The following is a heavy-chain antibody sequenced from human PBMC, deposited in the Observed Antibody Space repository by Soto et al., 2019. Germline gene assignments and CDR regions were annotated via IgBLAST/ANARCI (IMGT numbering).Heavy chain of an antibody. J-gene: IGHJ6*02. Sequence: SETLSLTCTVSGGSICSFYWSWIRQPAGKGLEWIGSMLYSGLTYYNPSLQSRVTLSVDTSKNQFSVRLNSVTASDTAVYYCAPLSVSLSGPYGIHVWGQGTTVTVSS. CDR1: GGSICSFY. V-gene: IGHV4-59*04. CDR2: MLYSGLT. D-gene: IGHD2-15*01. CDR3: APLSVSLSGPYGIHV.